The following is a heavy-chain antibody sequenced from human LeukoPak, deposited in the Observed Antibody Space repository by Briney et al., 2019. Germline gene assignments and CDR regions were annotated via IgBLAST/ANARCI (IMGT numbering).Heavy chain of an antibody. V-gene: IGHV1-69*13. CDR1: GGTFSSYA. D-gene: IGHD3-10*01. CDR2: IIPIFGTA. Sequence: SVKVSCKASGGTFSSYAISWVRQAPGQGLEWMGGIIPIFGTANYAQKFQGRVTTTADESTSTAYMELSSLRSEDTAVYYCARWAWFGDYWLDPWGQGTLVTVSS. CDR3: ARWAWFGDYWLDP. J-gene: IGHJ5*02.